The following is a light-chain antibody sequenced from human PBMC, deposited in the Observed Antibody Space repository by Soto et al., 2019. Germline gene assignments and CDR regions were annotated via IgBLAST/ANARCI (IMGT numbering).Light chain of an antibody. CDR3: EQYESFSPYT. CDR1: QSVSSS. V-gene: IGKV1-5*01. J-gene: IGKJ2*01. Sequence: DIQMTQSPSTLSAFVGDRVTITSRASQSVSSSLAWYQQKPGKAPKLLIYDASTLESGVPSRFSGSGYGTEFTLTINSLKPGDFATYYCEQYESFSPYTFGQGTRLEI. CDR2: DAS.